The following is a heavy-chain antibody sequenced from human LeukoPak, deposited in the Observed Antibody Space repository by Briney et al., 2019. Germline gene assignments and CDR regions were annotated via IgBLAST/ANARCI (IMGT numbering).Heavy chain of an antibody. D-gene: IGHD6-13*01. CDR3: ARAGSSWSYLRYYYYYYYMDV. J-gene: IGHJ6*03. Sequence: PGGSLRLSCAASAFTFSSCWMSWVRQAPGKGLEWVANIKQDGSEKYCVDSVKGRFTISRDNAKNSLYLQMNSLRAEDTAVYYCARAGSSWSYLRYYYYYYYMDVWGKGTTVTISS. CDR1: AFTFSSCW. CDR2: IKQDGSEK. V-gene: IGHV3-7*01.